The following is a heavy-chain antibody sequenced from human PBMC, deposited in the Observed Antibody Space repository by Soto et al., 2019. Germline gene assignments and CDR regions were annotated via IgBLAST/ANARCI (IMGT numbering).Heavy chain of an antibody. J-gene: IGHJ4*02. Sequence: QVTLKESGPVLVKPTETLTLTCTASGFSLSSDRMGVSWIRQPPGKALEWVAHIFSNDEKAYSTSLKSRPTISKDTSNSQVVLIITNMDPVDTATYCWARVGGAIIVLCYCDTWGQGTQVTVSS. CDR1: GFSLSSDRMG. CDR3: ARVGGAIIVLCYCDT. CDR2: IFSNDEK. V-gene: IGHV2-26*01. D-gene: IGHD3-10*01.